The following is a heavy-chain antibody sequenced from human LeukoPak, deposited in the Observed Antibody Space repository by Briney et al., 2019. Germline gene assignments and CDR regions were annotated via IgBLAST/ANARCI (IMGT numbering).Heavy chain of an antibody. V-gene: IGHV4-39*01. Sequence: SETLSLTCLVSGGSISSSNYYWGWIRQPPGKGLEWIGTIYYSGNTYYNASLKSQVSISIDTSKNQFSLRLTSVTAADTAVYYCARQTGSGLFILPGGQGTLVTVSS. CDR1: GGSISSSNYY. J-gene: IGHJ4*02. CDR2: IYYSGNT. CDR3: ARQTGSGLFILP. D-gene: IGHD3/OR15-3a*01.